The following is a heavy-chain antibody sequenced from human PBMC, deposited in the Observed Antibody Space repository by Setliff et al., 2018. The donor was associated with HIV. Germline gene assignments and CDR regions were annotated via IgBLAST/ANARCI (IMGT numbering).Heavy chain of an antibody. CDR3: AKRGYVSAWYDEPVQFYQHMDV. J-gene: IGHJ6*03. D-gene: IGHD6-19*01. CDR2: ISSGGDII. V-gene: IGHV3-23*01. Sequence: RLSCAASGFTFTNFAMSWVRQVPGKGLDWVSAISSGGDIIYYTDSVKGRFTISRDISKNTLFLQMNSLRPEDSAIYYCAKRGYVSAWYDEPVQFYQHMDVWGKGTTVTVSS. CDR1: GFTFTNFA.